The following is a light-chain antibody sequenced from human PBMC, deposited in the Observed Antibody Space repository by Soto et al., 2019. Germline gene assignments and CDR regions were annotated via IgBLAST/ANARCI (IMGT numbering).Light chain of an antibody. V-gene: IGLV2-23*02. Sequence: QSALTQPASLSGSPGQSITISCTGTRSDIGSYNSIAWYQQHPGKAPRVVIFGVTKRPSGISDRFSGSKSGYTASLTISGLQAEDEADYFCFSYAGSSTGVFGGGTQLTVL. CDR3: FSYAGSSTGV. CDR2: GVT. J-gene: IGLJ3*02. CDR1: RSDIGSYNS.